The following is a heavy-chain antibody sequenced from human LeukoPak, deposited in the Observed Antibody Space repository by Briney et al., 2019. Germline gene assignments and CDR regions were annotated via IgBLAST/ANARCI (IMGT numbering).Heavy chain of an antibody. CDR1: GYTFTSYG. Sequence: ASVSVSCKASGYTFTSYGISWVRQAPGQRLEWMGWINPNSGGTNYAQKFQGRVTMTRDTSISTAYMELSRLRSDDTAVYYCARLKGVQDYWGQGTLVTVSS. V-gene: IGHV1-2*02. J-gene: IGHJ4*02. CDR2: INPNSGGT. CDR3: ARLKGVQDY. D-gene: IGHD3-16*01.